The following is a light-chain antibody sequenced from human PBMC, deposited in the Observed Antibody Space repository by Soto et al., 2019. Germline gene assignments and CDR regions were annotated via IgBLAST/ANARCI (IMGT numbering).Light chain of an antibody. CDR3: QQRHMWPIT. J-gene: IGKJ5*01. Sequence: EVVLTQSPVTLSLSPGERATLSCRASQSFRGLLAWYQQKPGQAPRLLIYDAANRATGIPPRFSGSGSGTDFTLTISSQEPEDSAVYSCQQRHMWPITVGQGTRLESK. CDR2: DAA. V-gene: IGKV3-11*01. CDR1: QSFRGL.